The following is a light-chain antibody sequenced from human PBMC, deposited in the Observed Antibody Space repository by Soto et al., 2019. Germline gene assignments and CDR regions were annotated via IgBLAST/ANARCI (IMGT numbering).Light chain of an antibody. V-gene: IGKV4-1*01. Sequence: DIVMTQSPDSLAVSLGERVTLNCKSSQSVLYSSNNRNYLAWYQQKPGQPPKLLIYWASTRESGVPDRFSGSGSGTDFTLTISSLQAEDVAVYYCQQYYNTPLTFGGGTKVDIK. CDR3: QQYYNTPLT. CDR1: QSVLYSSNNRNY. CDR2: WAS. J-gene: IGKJ4*01.